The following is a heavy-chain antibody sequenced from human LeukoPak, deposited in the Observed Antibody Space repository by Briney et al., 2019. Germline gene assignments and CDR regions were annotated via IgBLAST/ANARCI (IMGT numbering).Heavy chain of an antibody. J-gene: IGHJ4*02. D-gene: IGHD3-22*01. CDR2: ISAYNGNT. CDR3: ARDKPDYYDSSGGLDY. V-gene: IGHV1-18*01. CDR1: GYTFTSYG. Sequence: ASVKVSCKASGYTFTSYGISWVRQAPGQGLEWMGWISAYNGNTNYAQKLQGRVTMTRDTSTSTVYMELSSLRSEDTAVYYCARDKPDYYDSSGGLDYWGQGTLVTVSS.